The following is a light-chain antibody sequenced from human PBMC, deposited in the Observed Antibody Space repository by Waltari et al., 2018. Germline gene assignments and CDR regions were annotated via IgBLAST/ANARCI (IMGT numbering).Light chain of an antibody. CDR3: AAWDDSLNGL. Sequence: QSVLTQPPSASGAPGQRVTISCSGSGSNIGSNTVDWYQQLPGTAPKLLIYRDNQRPSGVPDRFSGSKSGTSASLAISGLQSDDEADYYCAAWDDSLNGLFGGGTKLTVL. CDR2: RDN. CDR1: GSNIGSNT. V-gene: IGLV1-44*01. J-gene: IGLJ3*02.